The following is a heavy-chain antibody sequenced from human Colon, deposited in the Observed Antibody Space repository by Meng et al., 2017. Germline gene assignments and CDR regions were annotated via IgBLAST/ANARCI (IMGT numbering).Heavy chain of an antibody. V-gene: IGHV4-39*01. Sequence: QLQLQESGSGLVKPSETLSLTCTVSGGSITSRCYYWGWIRQPPGKGLEWIGSIYNSGNTYRNPSLKSRVTISVDTSKNQFSLKLSSVTAADTAVYYCARGGYYDSSGYIDNWGQGTLVTVSS. CDR2: IYNSGNT. J-gene: IGHJ4*02. CDR3: ARGGYYDSSGYIDN. CDR1: GGSITSRCYY. D-gene: IGHD3-22*01.